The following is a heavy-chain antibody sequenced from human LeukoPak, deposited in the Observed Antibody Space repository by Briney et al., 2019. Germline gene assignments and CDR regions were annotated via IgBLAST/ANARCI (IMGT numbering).Heavy chain of an antibody. CDR1: GYTFTSYY. V-gene: IGHV1-46*01. CDR3: ARDPYSYYYGMDV. CDR2: INPSGGST. Sequence: GASVKVSCKASGYTFTSYYMHCVRQAPGQGLEWMGIINPSGGSTSYAQKFQGRVTMTRDTSTSTVYMELSSLRSEDTAVYYCARDPYSYYYGMDVWGQGTTVTVSS. J-gene: IGHJ6*02.